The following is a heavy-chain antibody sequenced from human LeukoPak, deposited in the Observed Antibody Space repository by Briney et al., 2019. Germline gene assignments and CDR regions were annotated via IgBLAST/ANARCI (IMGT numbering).Heavy chain of an antibody. CDR3: ARVDSGRYYGHDY. CDR2: TSVYNGNT. D-gene: IGHD1-26*01. V-gene: IGHV1-18*01. CDR1: GYTLSNYD. J-gene: IGHJ4*02. Sequence: ASVKVSCKASGYTLSNYDISWVRQAPGQGLEWMGWTSVYNGNTKYAQKFQGRVTMTTDTSTNTAYMDLRSLRSNDTAMYYCARVDSGRYYGHDYWGQGTLVTVTS.